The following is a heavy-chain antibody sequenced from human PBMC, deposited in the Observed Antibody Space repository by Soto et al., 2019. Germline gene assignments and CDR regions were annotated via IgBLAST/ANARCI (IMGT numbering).Heavy chain of an antibody. CDR1: GGNIGSYY. CDR3: ASSNIAAAGFYYYGMDV. J-gene: IGHJ6*02. Sequence: SETQSLTSTVSGGNIGSYYWSWIRQPPGKGLEWIGYIYYSGSTNYNPSLKSRVTISVDTSKNQFSLKLSSVTAADTAVYYCASSNIAAAGFYYYGMDVWGRGTTVTVSS. CDR2: IYYSGST. D-gene: IGHD6-13*01. V-gene: IGHV4-59*01.